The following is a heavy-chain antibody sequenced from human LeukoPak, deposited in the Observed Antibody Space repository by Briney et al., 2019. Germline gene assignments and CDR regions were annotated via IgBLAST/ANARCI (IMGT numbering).Heavy chain of an antibody. CDR3: ARRIVVVTAEFDY. Sequence: SETLSLTCTVSGGSIGSSRYYWGWIRQPPGKGLEWIGTISYSGSTYYNPSLKSRVTISLDRSKNQFSLKLRSVTAADTAVYYCARRIVVVTAEFDYWGQGTLVTVSS. D-gene: IGHD2-21*02. J-gene: IGHJ4*02. CDR2: ISYSGST. V-gene: IGHV4-39*07. CDR1: GGSIGSSRYY.